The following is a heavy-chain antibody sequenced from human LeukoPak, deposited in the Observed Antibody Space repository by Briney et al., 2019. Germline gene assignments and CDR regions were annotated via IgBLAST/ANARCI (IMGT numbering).Heavy chain of an antibody. J-gene: IGHJ4*02. D-gene: IGHD3-9*01. V-gene: IGHV1-18*01. CDR2: ISAYNGNT. CDR1: GYTFTSYG. CDR3: ARSRNGHDILTGHYSPFDY. Sequence: ASVKVSCKASGYTFTSYGISWVRQAPGQGLEWMGWISAYNGNTNYAQKLQGRVTMTTDTSTSTAYMELRSLRSDDTAVYYCARSRNGHDILTGHYSPFDYWGQGTLVTVSS.